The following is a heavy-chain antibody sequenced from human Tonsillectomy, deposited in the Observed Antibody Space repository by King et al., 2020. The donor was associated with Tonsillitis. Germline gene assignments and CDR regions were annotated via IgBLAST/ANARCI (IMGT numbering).Heavy chain of an antibody. Sequence: VQLVESGGGAVQPGRSLRLSCAASGFTFSRYAMHWVRQAPGKGLEWVADISYDGSNKYYADSVKGRFTISRDNSENTLYLQMNSLRAEDTAIYYCARGDSSGHDALDIWGQGTMVTVSS. CDR2: ISYDGSNK. CDR1: GFTFSRYA. V-gene: IGHV3-30*04. CDR3: ARGDSSGHDALDI. J-gene: IGHJ3*02. D-gene: IGHD3-22*01.